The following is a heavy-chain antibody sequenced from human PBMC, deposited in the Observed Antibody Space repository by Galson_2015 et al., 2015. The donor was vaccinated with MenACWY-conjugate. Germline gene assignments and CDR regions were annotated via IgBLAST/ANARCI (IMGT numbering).Heavy chain of an antibody. J-gene: IGHJ4*02. Sequence: SPRLSCAASGFTFSDYYMNWVRQAPGKGLEWISYISNTSGFRYYADSVKGRFTISRDDAKNSLYLQMNSLRAEDTAVYYCARDRGGPVAGERGPANYWGQGALVTVSS. CDR1: GFTFSDYY. CDR2: ISNTSGFR. CDR3: ARDRGGPVAGERGPANY. V-gene: IGHV3-11*05. D-gene: IGHD6-19*01.